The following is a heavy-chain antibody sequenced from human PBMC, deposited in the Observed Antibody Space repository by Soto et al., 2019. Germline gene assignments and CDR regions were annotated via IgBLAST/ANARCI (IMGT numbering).Heavy chain of an antibody. Sequence: SETLSLTCAVYGGSLSGFYWSWIRQPPGKGLEWIGEINHSGGTSYNPSLKSRVTMSLDMSKNQFSLKLSSVTAADTAVYYCARVAGYCSGGTCWNDAFDIWGQGTMVTVSS. J-gene: IGHJ3*02. CDR1: GGSLSGFY. CDR2: INHSGGT. V-gene: IGHV4-34*01. D-gene: IGHD2-15*01. CDR3: ARVAGYCSGGTCWNDAFDI.